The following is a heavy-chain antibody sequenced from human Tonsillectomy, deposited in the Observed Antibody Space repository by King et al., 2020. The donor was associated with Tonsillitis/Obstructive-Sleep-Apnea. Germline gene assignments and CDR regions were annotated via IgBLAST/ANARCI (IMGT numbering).Heavy chain of an antibody. CDR2: IIPILGIA. D-gene: IGHD3-3*01. V-gene: IGHV1-69*10. CDR3: ARGFKYYDFWSGYDSFYYGMDV. Sequence: QLVQSGAEVKKPGSSVKVSCKASGGTFSSYAISWVRQAPGQGVEWMGGIIPILGIANYAQKFQGRVTITADKSTSTAYMELSSLRSEDTAVYYCARGFKYYDFWSGYDSFYYGMDVWGQGTTVTVSS. J-gene: IGHJ6*02. CDR1: GGTFSSYA.